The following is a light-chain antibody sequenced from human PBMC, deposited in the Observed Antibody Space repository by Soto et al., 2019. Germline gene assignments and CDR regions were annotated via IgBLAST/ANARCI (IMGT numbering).Light chain of an antibody. V-gene: IGKV1-5*03. CDR1: QTISSS. CDR2: KAS. J-gene: IGKJ1*01. Sequence: DIQMTQSPSTLSGSVGDRVTIACRASQTISSSLAWYQQKPGKAPKLLIYKASTVKSGVPARFSGSGSGTEFTLTISSLQTDDFATYYCQHYNSYAEAFGQGTKVELK. CDR3: QHYNSYAEA.